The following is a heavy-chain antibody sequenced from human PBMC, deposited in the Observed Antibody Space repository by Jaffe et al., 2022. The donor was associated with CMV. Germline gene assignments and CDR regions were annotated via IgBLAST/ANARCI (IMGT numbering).Heavy chain of an antibody. V-gene: IGHV3-23*04. Sequence: EVQLVESGGGLVQPGGSLRLSCAASGFTFSSYAMSWVRQAPGKGLEWVSAISGSGGSTYYADSVKGRFTISRDNSKNTLYLQMNSLRAEDTAVYYCANGRRITIFGVVMGPSDYYYYMDVWGKGTTVTVSS. CDR3: ANGRRITIFGVVMGPSDYYYYMDV. D-gene: IGHD3-3*01. CDR1: GFTFSSYA. J-gene: IGHJ6*03. CDR2: ISGSGGST.